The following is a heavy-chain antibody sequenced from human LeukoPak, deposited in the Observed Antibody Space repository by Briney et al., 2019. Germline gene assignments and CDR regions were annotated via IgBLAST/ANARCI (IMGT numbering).Heavy chain of an antibody. CDR3: ARGLATAQGEAAMPL. V-gene: IGHV4-31*03. CDR1: GDSISGYY. Sequence: SQTLSLTCTISGDSISGYYWTWIRQHPGKGLEWIGYIYYSGSAYYNPSLKSRVTMSVDTSKNQFSLKLSSVTAADTAVYYCARGLATAQGEAAMPLWGQGTLVTVSS. CDR2: IYYSGSA. J-gene: IGHJ4*02. D-gene: IGHD2-2*01.